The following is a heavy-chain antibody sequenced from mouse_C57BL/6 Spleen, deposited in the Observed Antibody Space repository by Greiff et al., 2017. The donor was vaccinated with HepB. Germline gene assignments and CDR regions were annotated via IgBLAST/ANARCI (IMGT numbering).Heavy chain of an antibody. CDR1: GYTFTSYW. CDR3: ARDYGSSYKRGAMDY. J-gene: IGHJ4*01. D-gene: IGHD1-1*01. CDR2: IDPNSGGT. V-gene: IGHV1-72*01. Sequence: VQLQQSGAELVKPGASVKLSCKASGYTFTSYWMHWVKQRPGRGLEWIGRIDPNSGGTKYNEKFKSKATLTVDKPSSTAYMQLSSLTSEDSAVYYCARDYGSSYKRGAMDYWGQGTSVTVSS.